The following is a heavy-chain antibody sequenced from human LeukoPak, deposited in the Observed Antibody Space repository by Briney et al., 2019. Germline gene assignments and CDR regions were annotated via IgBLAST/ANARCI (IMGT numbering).Heavy chain of an antibody. CDR2: INRDGSST. V-gene: IGHV3-74*01. CDR3: AREDRTSLDY. J-gene: IGHJ4*02. D-gene: IGHD2-2*01. CDR1: GFTFSNYW. Sequence: GGSLRLSCAASGFTFSNYWMHWVRQAPGKGLVWVSRINRDGSSTSYADSVKGRFTISRDNAENTLYLQMNSLRAEDTAVYYCAREDRTSLDYWGQGTLVTVSS.